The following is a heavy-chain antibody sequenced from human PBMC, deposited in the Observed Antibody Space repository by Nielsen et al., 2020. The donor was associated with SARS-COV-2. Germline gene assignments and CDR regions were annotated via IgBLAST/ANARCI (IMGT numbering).Heavy chain of an antibody. CDR1: GGSFSGYY. V-gene: IGHV3-15*01. J-gene: IGHJ4*02. CDR2: IKSKTDGGTT. CDR3: TTDPPYDSSGYYYFDY. Sequence: ETLSLTCAVYGGSFSGYYWSWVRQAPGKGLGWVGRIKSKTDGGTTDYAAPVKGRFTISRDDSKNTLYLQMNSLKTEDTAVYYCTTDPPYDSSGYYYFDYWGQGTLVTVSS. D-gene: IGHD3-22*01.